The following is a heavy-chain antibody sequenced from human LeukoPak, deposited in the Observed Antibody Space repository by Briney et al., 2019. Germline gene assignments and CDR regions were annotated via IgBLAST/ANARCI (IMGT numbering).Heavy chain of an antibody. CDR2: ISYDGSNK. V-gene: IGHV3-30-3*01. CDR3: ARGFEAQDRGDY. J-gene: IGHJ4*02. D-gene: IGHD3-10*01. Sequence: AGGSLRLSCAASGFTFSSYAMHWVRQAPGKGLEWVAVISYDGSNKYYADSVKGRFTISRDNSKNTLYLQMNSLRAEDTAVYYCARGFEAQDRGDYWGQGTLVTVSS. CDR1: GFTFSSYA.